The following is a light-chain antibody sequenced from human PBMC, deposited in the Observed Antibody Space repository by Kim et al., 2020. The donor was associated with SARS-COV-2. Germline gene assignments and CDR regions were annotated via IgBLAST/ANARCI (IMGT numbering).Light chain of an antibody. CDR1: NIGSKS. J-gene: IGLJ3*02. CDR2: YDS. CDR3: QVWDSRSDHPV. Sequence: SYELTQPPSVSEDPGKTARITCGGNNIGSKSVHWYQQKPGQAPVLVIYYDSDRPSGILERFSGSISGNTASLTISRVEAGDEADSYCQVWDSRSDHPVFGGGTQLTVL. V-gene: IGLV3-21*04.